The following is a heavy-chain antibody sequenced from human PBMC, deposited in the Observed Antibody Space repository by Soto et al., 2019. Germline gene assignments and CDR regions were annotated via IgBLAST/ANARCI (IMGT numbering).Heavy chain of an antibody. V-gene: IGHV3-49*04. Sequence: GGSLRLSCTGSGFTFGDYAMSWVRRAPGKGLEWVGFIRSKAYGGTTEWAASVRGRFTFSRDDSTRIAYLQINRLKTEEKGVLWCTRGNRQYGMDVWGQGTTVTVSS. CDR2: IRSKAYGGTT. CDR3: TRGNRQYGMDV. J-gene: IGHJ6*02. CDR1: GFTFGDYA. D-gene: IGHD3-16*02.